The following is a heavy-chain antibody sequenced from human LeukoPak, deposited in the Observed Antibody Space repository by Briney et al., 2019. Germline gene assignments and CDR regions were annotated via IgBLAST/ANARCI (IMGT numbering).Heavy chain of an antibody. CDR2: IYFSGTP. J-gene: IGHJ5*01. V-gene: IGHV4-39*01. Sequence: SKTRSLTCTFSLGSIGTADYYWAWVRQPPGEGLNWLGSIYFSGTPYFNPSLKSRVAVSIDTSKNQFSLKVTSVNASDTAVYFCARTSSWYAGAWFDSWGQGTLVTVSS. D-gene: IGHD6-13*01. CDR3: ARTSSWYAGAWFDS. CDR1: LGSIGTADYY.